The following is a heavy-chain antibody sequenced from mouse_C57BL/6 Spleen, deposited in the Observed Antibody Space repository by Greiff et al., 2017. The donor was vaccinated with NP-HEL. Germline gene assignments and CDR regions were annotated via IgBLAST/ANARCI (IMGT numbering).Heavy chain of an antibody. CDR3: ARGRTRAAWFAY. CDR2: ISDGGSYT. D-gene: IGHD3-3*01. V-gene: IGHV5-4*03. Sequence: EVMLVESGGGLVKPGGSLKLSCAASGFTFSSYAMSWVRQTPEKRLEWVATISDGGSYTYYPDNVKGRFTISRDNAKNNLYLQMSHLKSEDTAMYYCARGRTRAAWFAYWGQGTLVTVSA. CDR1: GFTFSSYA. J-gene: IGHJ3*01.